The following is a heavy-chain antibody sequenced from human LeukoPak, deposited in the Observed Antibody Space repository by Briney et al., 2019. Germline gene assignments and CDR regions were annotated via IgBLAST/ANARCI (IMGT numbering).Heavy chain of an antibody. V-gene: IGHV5-51*01. CDR3: ARRLSYGSASDY. CDR2: IYPGDSDT. J-gene: IGHJ4*02. D-gene: IGHD3-10*01. CDR1: GYDFTNYW. Sequence: GESLKISCEASGYDFTNYWIGWVRQKPGKGLEWMGIIYPGDSDTRYSPSFQGQVTISADKSISTAYLQWSSLKASDTAMYYCARRLSYGSASDYWGQGTLVTVSS.